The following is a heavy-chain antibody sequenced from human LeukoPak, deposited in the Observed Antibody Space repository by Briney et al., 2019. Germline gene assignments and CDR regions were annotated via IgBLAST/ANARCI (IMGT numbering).Heavy chain of an antibody. Sequence: PSETLSLTCAVYGGSFSGYYWSWIRQPPGKGLEWIGEINHSGSTNYNPSLKSRVTISVDTSKNQFSLKLSSVTAADTAVYYCARDFQARSAFDIWGQGTMVTVSS. CDR2: INHSGST. V-gene: IGHV4-34*01. J-gene: IGHJ3*02. CDR3: ARDFQARSAFDI. D-gene: IGHD1-14*01. CDR1: GGSFSGYY.